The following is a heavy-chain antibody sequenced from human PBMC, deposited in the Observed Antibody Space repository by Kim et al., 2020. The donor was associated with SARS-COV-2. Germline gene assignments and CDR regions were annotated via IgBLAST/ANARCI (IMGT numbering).Heavy chain of an antibody. CDR2: ISWNSGSI. D-gene: IGHD3-10*01. Sequence: GGSLRLSCAASGFTFDDYAMHWVRQAPGKGLEWVSGISWNSGSIGYADSVKGRFTISRDNAKNSLYLQMNSLRAEDTALYYCAKHGLGWVGDHDAFDIWG. CDR3: AKHGLGWVGDHDAFDI. V-gene: IGHV3-9*01. J-gene: IGHJ3*02. CDR1: GFTFDDYA.